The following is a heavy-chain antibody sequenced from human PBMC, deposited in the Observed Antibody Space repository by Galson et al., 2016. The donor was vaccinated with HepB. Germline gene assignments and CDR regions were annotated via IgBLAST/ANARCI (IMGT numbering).Heavy chain of an antibody. CDR1: GFTFSSYW. V-gene: IGHV3-7*01. J-gene: IGHJ4*02. D-gene: IGHD3-10*01. Sequence: SLRLSCAASGFTFSSYWMCWVRQAPGKGLEWVSNIKPDGTQKYYVDSVKGRFTISRDNAKNSLYLQMNSLRAEDTAVFYCVGCHHYRLDYWGLGTLVTVSS. CDR2: IKPDGTQK. CDR3: VGCHHYRLDY.